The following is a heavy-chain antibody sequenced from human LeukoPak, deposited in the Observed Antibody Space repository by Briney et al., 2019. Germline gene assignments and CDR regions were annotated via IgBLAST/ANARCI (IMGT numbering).Heavy chain of an antibody. CDR3: AKYGASIVGAPQGY. CDR2: ISGSGGST. Sequence: PGGSLRLSCAASGFTFSSYAMSWVRQAPGKGLEWVSAISGSGGSTYYADSVKGRFTISRDNSKNTLYLQMNSLRAEDTAVYYCAKYGASIVGAPQGYWGQGTLVTVSS. V-gene: IGHV3-23*01. J-gene: IGHJ4*02. D-gene: IGHD1-26*01. CDR1: GFTFSSYA.